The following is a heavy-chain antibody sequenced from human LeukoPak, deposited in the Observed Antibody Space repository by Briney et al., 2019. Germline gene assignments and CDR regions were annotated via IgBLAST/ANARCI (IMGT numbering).Heavy chain of an antibody. Sequence: GGSLRLSCAASAFTFSTYTMHWVRQAPGKGLEWVAIISNDGRNKYYADSVKGRFTISRDNSKNTLYLQMNSLGAEDTAVYYCARDYGDYGGYYGLDVWGQGTPVTVSS. CDR3: ARDYGDYGGYYGLDV. CDR1: AFTFSTYT. J-gene: IGHJ6*02. D-gene: IGHD4-17*01. V-gene: IGHV3-30*04. CDR2: ISNDGRNK.